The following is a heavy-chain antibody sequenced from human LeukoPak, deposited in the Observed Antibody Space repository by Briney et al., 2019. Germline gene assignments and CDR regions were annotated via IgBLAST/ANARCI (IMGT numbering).Heavy chain of an antibody. CDR1: GFTFSSYG. D-gene: IGHD3-22*01. V-gene: IGHV3-33*01. Sequence: GGSLRLSCAASGFTFSSYGMHWVRQAPGKGLEWVAVIWYDGSNKYYADSVKGRFTISRDNSKNTLYLQMNSLRAEDTAVYYWAREYATTYYYDSSGYQDNWFDPWGQGTLVTVSS. CDR3: AREYATTYYYDSSGYQDNWFDP. J-gene: IGHJ5*02. CDR2: IWYDGSNK.